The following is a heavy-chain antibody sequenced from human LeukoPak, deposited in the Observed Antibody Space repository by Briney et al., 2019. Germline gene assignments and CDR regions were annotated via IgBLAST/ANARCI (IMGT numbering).Heavy chain of an antibody. Sequence: PGGSLRLSCTASGFTFSDYALSWVRQAPGKGLEWVSAISGSDTNTNYADSVKGRFTISRDNSKNTLYLQMNSLRAEDTAVYYCAKHLWRDLLWFGEGYYFGYWGQGTLVTVSS. J-gene: IGHJ4*02. D-gene: IGHD3-10*01. CDR1: GFTFSDYA. CDR2: ISGSDTNT. CDR3: AKHLWRDLLWFGEGYYFGY. V-gene: IGHV3-23*01.